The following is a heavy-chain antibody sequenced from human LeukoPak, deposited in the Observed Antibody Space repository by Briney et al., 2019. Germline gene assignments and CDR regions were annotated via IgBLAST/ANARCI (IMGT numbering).Heavy chain of an antibody. CDR2: IIPIFGTA. CDR1: GGTFSSYA. J-gene: IGHJ3*02. Sequence: ASVKVSCKASGGTFSSYAISWVRQAPGQGLEWMGGIIPIFGTANYAQKFQGRGTITTDESTSTAYMELSSLRSEDTAVYYCARDPQRSDAFDIWGQGTMVTVSS. CDR3: ARDPQRSDAFDI. V-gene: IGHV1-69*05.